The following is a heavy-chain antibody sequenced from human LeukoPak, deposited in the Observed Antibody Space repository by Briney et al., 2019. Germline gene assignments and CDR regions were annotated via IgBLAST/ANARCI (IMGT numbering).Heavy chain of an antibody. CDR1: GFTLSSYS. V-gene: IGHV3-21*01. CDR3: AREVGPFDY. J-gene: IGHJ4*02. D-gene: IGHD1-26*01. Sequence: SGGSLRLSCAASGFTLSSYSMSWVRQAPGKGLEWVSFISSSSSYMYYADSVKGRFTISRDNAKNSLYLQMNSLRAEDTAVYYCAREVGPFDYWGQGTLVTVSS. CDR2: ISSSSSYM.